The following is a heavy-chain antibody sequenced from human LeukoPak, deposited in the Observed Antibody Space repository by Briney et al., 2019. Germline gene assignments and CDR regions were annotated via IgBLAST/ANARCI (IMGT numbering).Heavy chain of an antibody. Sequence: GGSLRLSCAASGFTFDDYAMHWVRQAPGKGLEWVSGINWNSDIKAYADSVKGRFTISRDNAKNSLYLQMNSLRAEDTAVYYCAKEGRRDGYNTLDYWGQGTLVTVSS. D-gene: IGHD5-24*01. CDR3: AKEGRRDGYNTLDY. V-gene: IGHV3-9*01. J-gene: IGHJ4*02. CDR2: INWNSDIK. CDR1: GFTFDDYA.